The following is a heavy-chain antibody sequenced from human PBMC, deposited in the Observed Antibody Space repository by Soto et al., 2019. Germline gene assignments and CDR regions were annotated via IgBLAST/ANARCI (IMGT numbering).Heavy chain of an antibody. Sequence: VVESGGGLVKPGGSLRLSCAASGFTFSSYTMTWVRQAPGKGLEWVSSISSSSSYIYYADSAKGRFTISRDNAKNSLYLQMNSLRAEDTAVYYCASGSSGLFDYWGQGTLVTVSS. CDR3: ASGSSGLFDY. J-gene: IGHJ4*02. CDR2: ISSSSSYI. V-gene: IGHV3-21*01. CDR1: GFTFSSYT. D-gene: IGHD2-15*01.